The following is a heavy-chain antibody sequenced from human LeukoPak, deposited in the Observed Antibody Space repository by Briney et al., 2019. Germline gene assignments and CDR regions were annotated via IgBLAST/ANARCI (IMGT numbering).Heavy chain of an antibody. J-gene: IGHJ4*02. CDR2: ISSGTNYI. V-gene: IGHV3-21*01. D-gene: IGHD2-8*02. CDR1: GFTFDNYN. Sequence: NPGGSLRLSCAASGFTFDNYNMNWVRQAPGKGLEWVSSISSGTNYIFEADSVKGRFTVTKDTALNSLSLQMNSLRADDTAVYYCARSAGGNYFDYWDQGTLVTVSS. CDR3: ARSAGGNYFDY.